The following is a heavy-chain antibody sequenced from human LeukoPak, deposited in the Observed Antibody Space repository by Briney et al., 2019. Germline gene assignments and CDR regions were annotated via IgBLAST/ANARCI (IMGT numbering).Heavy chain of an antibody. CDR1: GYSFTTYW. D-gene: IGHD3-22*01. Sequence: RGESLKISCKGSGYSFTTYWIAWVRQMPGKGLEWMGIIYPGDSDIRYSPSFQGQVTISADKSISTAYLQWSGLKASGTAMFYCARLQPPLLGYYFDNRGYLGAFDIWGQGTMVTVSS. CDR3: ARLQPPLLGYYFDNRGYLGAFDI. CDR2: IYPGDSDI. V-gene: IGHV5-51*01. J-gene: IGHJ3*02.